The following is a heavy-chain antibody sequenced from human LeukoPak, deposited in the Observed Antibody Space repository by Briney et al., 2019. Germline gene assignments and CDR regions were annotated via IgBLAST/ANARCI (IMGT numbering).Heavy chain of an antibody. CDR1: GFTFSSYA. Sequence: PGRSLRLSCAASGFTFSSYAMHWVRQAPGKGLEWVAVISDDGSNKYYADSVKGRFTISRDNSKNTLYLQMNSLRSEDTAVYYCAREKIAATGTGWFDPWGQGTLVTVSS. D-gene: IGHD6-13*01. CDR3: AREKIAATGTGWFDP. J-gene: IGHJ5*02. CDR2: ISDDGSNK. V-gene: IGHV3-30*04.